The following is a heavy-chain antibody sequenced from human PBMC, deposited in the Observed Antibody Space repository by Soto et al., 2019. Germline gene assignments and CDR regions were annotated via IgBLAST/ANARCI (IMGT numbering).Heavy chain of an antibody. D-gene: IGHD2-21*02. CDR1: GFTFSSYW. J-gene: IGHJ4*02. Sequence: ALRLSCAASGFTFSSYWMHWVRQAPGKGLVWFSRINSDGSSTSYADSVKGRFTISRDNAKNTLYLQMNSLRAEDTAVYYCARAGTRSLHCYYPSDLDYWGQGTLVTVSS. V-gene: IGHV3-74*01. CDR2: INSDGSST. CDR3: ARAGTRSLHCYYPSDLDY.